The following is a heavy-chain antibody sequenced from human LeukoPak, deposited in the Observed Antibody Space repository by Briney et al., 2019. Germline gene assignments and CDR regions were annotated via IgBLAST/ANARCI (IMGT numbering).Heavy chain of an antibody. CDR1: GGSFSGYY. Sequence: SETLSLTCAVYGGSFSGYYWSWIRQPPGKGLEWIGEINHSGSTNYNPSLKSRVTISVDTSKNQFSLKLSSVTAADTAVYYCARGMQTMIAVVIGWFDPWGQGTLVTASS. J-gene: IGHJ5*02. V-gene: IGHV4-34*01. D-gene: IGHD3-22*01. CDR2: INHSGST. CDR3: ARGMQTMIAVVIGWFDP.